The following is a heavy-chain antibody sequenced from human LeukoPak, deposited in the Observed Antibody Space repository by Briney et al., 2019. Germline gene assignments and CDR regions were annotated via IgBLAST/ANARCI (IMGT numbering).Heavy chain of an antibody. Sequence: SETLSLTCTVSGGSISNNFWSWVRQPPGKGLERIGRLYTSGSTDYNPSLKSRVTMSVDTSKNQFSLKLRSVTAADTAVYYCARGGPYDSGSFYFDFWGQGTLVTVSS. J-gene: IGHJ4*02. CDR3: ARGGPYDSGSFYFDF. CDR2: LYTSGST. V-gene: IGHV4-4*07. CDR1: GGSISNNF. D-gene: IGHD1-26*01.